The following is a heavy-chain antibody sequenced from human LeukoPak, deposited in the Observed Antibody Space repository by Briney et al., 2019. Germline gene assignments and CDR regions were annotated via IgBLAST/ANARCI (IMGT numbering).Heavy chain of an antibody. CDR1: GYTFTSYD. D-gene: IGHD6-19*01. Sequence: GASVKVSCKASGYTFTSYDINWVRQATGQGLEWMGWMNPNSGNTGYAQKFQGRVTITRNTSISTAYMELSSLRSEDTAVYYCARGAIAVAGRGHDYWGQGTLVTVSS. V-gene: IGHV1-8*03. CDR2: MNPNSGNT. J-gene: IGHJ4*02. CDR3: ARGAIAVAGRGHDY.